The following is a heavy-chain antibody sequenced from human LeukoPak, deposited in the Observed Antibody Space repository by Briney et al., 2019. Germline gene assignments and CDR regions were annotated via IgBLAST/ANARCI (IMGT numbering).Heavy chain of an antibody. Sequence: GGSLRLSCAASGFTFSSYSMNWVRQAPGKGLEWVSSISSSSSYIYYADSMKGRFTISRDNAKNSLYLQMNSLRAEDTAVYYCARDFRIPRSDAFDIWGQGTMATVSS. V-gene: IGHV3-21*01. CDR3: ARDFRIPRSDAFDI. D-gene: IGHD5-18*01. J-gene: IGHJ3*02. CDR1: GFTFSSYS. CDR2: ISSSSSYI.